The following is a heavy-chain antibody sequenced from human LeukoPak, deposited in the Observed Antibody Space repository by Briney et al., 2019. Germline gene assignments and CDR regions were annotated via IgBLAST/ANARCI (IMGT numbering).Heavy chain of an antibody. D-gene: IGHD2-15*01. V-gene: IGHV4-34*01. CDR3: ARGYSGHANYFDY. CDR2: VNHSGST. CDR1: GGSFSGYY. J-gene: IGHJ4*02. Sequence: SKTLSLTCAVYGGSFSGYYWSWIRQPPGKGLEWIGEVNHSGSTNYNPSLKSRVTISVDTSKNQFSLKLSSVTAADTAVYYCARGYSGHANYFDYWGQGTLVTVSS.